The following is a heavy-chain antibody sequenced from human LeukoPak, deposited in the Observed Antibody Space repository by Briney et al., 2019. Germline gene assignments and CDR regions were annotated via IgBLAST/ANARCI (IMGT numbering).Heavy chain of an antibody. V-gene: IGHV3-48*04. CDR2: IRSSSSTI. D-gene: IGHD6-13*01. CDR3: ARDSFYSSSWYEAGIDY. CDR1: GFTFSSYS. Sequence: PGGSLRLSCSASGFTFSSYSMNWVRQAPGKGLEWVSYIRSSSSTIYYADSVKGRFTISRDNAKNSLYLQMNSLRAEDTAVYYCARDSFYSSSWYEAGIDYWGQGTLVTVSS. J-gene: IGHJ4*02.